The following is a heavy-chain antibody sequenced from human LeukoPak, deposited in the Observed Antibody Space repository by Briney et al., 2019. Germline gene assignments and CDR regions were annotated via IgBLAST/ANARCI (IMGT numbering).Heavy chain of an antibody. D-gene: IGHD5-12*01. CDR2: IYYSGST. J-gene: IGHJ6*04. CDR3: AREASPAEGYGMDV. CDR1: GGSISSYY. V-gene: IGHV4-59*01. Sequence: SETLSLTCTVSGGSISSYYWSWIRQPPGKGLEWIGYIYYSGSTNYNPSLKSRVTISVDTSKNQFSLKLSSVTAADTAVYYCAREASPAEGYGMDVWGKGTTVTASS.